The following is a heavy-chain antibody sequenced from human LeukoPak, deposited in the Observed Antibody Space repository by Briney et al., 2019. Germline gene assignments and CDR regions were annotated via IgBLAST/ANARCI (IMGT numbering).Heavy chain of an antibody. CDR1: GFTFNDYA. V-gene: IGHV3-43D*03. D-gene: IGHD4-23*01. CDR3: AKARHGGKLGGLDY. J-gene: IGHJ4*02. CDR2: IDGDATTT. Sequence: GGSLRLSCAASGFTFNDYAMYWVRQPPGKGLEWVSVIDGDATTTYYADSVKGRFTISRDNTKNSLYLQMNSLRAEHTAFYYCAKARHGGKLGGLDYGGQGTLVTVSS.